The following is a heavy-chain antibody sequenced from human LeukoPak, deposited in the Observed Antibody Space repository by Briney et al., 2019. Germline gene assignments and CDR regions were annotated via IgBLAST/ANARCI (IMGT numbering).Heavy chain of an antibody. CDR1: GYIFTDHY. Sequence: ASVKLSCKTSGYIFTDHYMHWVRQAPGKGLEWMGRFDPEGGDTLYAEKFQGRVTITADTSTATSYIEVSSLTSEDTAVYYCATDAEYRIAARKLDYWGQGTLVTVSA. V-gene: IGHV1-69-2*01. D-gene: IGHD6-6*01. CDR3: ATDAEYRIAARKLDY. CDR2: FDPEGGDT. J-gene: IGHJ4*02.